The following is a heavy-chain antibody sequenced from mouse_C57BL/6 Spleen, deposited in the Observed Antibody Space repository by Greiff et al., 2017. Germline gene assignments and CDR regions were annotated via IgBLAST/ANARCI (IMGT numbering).Heavy chain of an antibody. Sequence: QVQLQQPGAELVRPGTSVKLSCKASGYTFTSYWMHWVKQRPGQGLEWIGVIDPSDSYTKYNQKFKDKATLTADKSSSTAYMQLSSLTSEDSAVYYCAKAAYDYDGGGFDYWGQGTTLTVSS. CDR2: IDPSDSYT. CDR1: GYTFTSYW. V-gene: IGHV1-59*01. J-gene: IGHJ2*01. CDR3: AKAAYDYDGGGFDY. D-gene: IGHD2-4*01.